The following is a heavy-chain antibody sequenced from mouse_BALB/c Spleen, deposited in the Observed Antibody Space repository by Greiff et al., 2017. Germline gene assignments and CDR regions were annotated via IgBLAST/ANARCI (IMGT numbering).Heavy chain of an antibody. CDR2: INPSNGRT. J-gene: IGHJ4*01. V-gene: IGHV1S81*02. CDR3: ADGYAMDY. Sequence: QVQLQQPGAELVKPGASVKLSCKASGYTFTSYWMHWVKQRPGQGLEWIGEINPSNGRTNYNEKFKSKATLTVDKSSSTAYMQLSSLTSEDSAGYDCADGYAMDYWGQGTSVTVSA. CDR1: GYTFTSYW.